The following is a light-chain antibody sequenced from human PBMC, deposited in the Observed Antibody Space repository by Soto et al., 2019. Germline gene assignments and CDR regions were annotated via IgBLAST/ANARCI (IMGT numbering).Light chain of an antibody. CDR1: SSNIGNNY. CDR3: ATWDGSLPGEV. V-gene: IGLV1-51*01. CDR2: DNN. J-gene: IGLJ2*01. Sequence: QSVLTQSPSVSAAPGQKVTISCSGSSSNIGNNYVSWYQQLPGTAPKLLIYDNNKRPSGIPDRFSGSKSGTSGTLDITGLQTGDEAVYYCATWDGSLPGEVFGGGTQLTV.